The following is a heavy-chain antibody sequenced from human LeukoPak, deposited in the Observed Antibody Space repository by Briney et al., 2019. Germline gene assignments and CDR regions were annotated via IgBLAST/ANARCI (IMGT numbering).Heavy chain of an antibody. D-gene: IGHD2-21*01. CDR3: ANHILVPCFDY. Sequence: GGSLRLSCEASGFTFSSYDMNWVRQAPGKGLEWVSVISGSGGSTYYADSVKGRFTISRDNSKNTLYLQMNSLRAEDTAVYYCANHILVPCFDYWGQGTLVTVSS. J-gene: IGHJ4*02. V-gene: IGHV3-23*01. CDR1: GFTFSSYD. CDR2: ISGSGGST.